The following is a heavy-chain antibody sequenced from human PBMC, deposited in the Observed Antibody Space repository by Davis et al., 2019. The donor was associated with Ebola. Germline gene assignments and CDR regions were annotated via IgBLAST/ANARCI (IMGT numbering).Heavy chain of an antibody. V-gene: IGHV1-2*06. CDR3: ARILRDYYYGMDV. CDR2: INTYTGST. Sequence: ASVKVSCKTSGYTFNRYYINWVRQAPGQGLEWVGHINTYTGSTNSAQKFQGRVTITRDTSASTAYMELSNLRSEDTAVYYCARILRDYYYGMDVWGKGTTVTVSS. J-gene: IGHJ6*04. CDR1: GYTFNRYY.